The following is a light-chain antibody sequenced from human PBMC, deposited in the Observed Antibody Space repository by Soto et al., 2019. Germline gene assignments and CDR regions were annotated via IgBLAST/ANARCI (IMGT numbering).Light chain of an antibody. V-gene: IGKV3-20*01. CDR3: LQYGSTPLT. J-gene: IGKJ4*01. Sequence: EIVLKQSPDTLSLSPGERATLSCRASQSVRSNYLAWYQQKPGQAPRFLIYYASSRATGIPDRFSGSGSGPDFTLTISRLEPEDFAVYYCLQYGSTPLTFGGGTKVDIK. CDR1: QSVRSNY. CDR2: YAS.